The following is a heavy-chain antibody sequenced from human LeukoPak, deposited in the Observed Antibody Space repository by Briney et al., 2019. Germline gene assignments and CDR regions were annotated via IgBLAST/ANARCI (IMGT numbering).Heavy chain of an antibody. CDR1: GFSFSGNS. J-gene: IGHJ4*02. Sequence: GGSLRLSCAASGFSFSGNSMTWVRQAPGKGLEWVSSISPSSSYIFYSDSLKGRFTISRDNAKNSLYLQMNSLRVEDTAVYYCVRHRTASDYWGLGALVTVSS. D-gene: IGHD3-16*02. V-gene: IGHV3-21*01. CDR2: ISPSSSYI. CDR3: VRHRTASDY.